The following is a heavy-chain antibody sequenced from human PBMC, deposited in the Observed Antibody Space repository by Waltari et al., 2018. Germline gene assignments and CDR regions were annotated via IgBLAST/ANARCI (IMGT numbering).Heavy chain of an antibody. J-gene: IGHJ4*02. CDR3: AILAAAGPPRPNRG. CDR1: GFTFSSYG. V-gene: IGHV3-30*02. D-gene: IGHD6-13*01. Sequence: QVQLVESGGGVVQPGGSLRLSCAASGFTFSSYGSHWVRPAPGKGLEWVAFIRYDGSNKYYADSVKGRFTISRDNSKNTLYLQMNSLRAEDTAVYYCAILAAAGPPRPNRGWGQGTLVTVSS. CDR2: IRYDGSNK.